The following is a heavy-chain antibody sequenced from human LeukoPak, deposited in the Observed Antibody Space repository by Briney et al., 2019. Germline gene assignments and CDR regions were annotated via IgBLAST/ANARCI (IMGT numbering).Heavy chain of an antibody. CDR3: ARYARGYSYGLSFDY. CDR1: GYSFTSYW. Sequence: GESLKISCTGSGYSFTSYWIGWVRQMPGKFLEWMGIIYPGDSDTRYSPSFQGQVTISDDKSISTAYLQWSSLKASDTAMYYCARYARGYSYGLSFDYWGQGTLVTVSS. CDR2: IYPGDSDT. V-gene: IGHV5-51*01. J-gene: IGHJ4*02. D-gene: IGHD5-18*01.